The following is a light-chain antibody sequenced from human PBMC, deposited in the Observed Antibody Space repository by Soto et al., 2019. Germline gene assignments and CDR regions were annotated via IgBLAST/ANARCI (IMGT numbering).Light chain of an antibody. CDR1: QGISSY. CDR2: DAS. CDR3: QQVNSYPRG. Sequence: DIQLTQSPSFLSASVGDRVTITCRASQGISSYLAWYQQKPGKAPKLLIYDASSLESGVPSRFSGSGSGTEFTLTISSLQPEVFATYYCQQVNSYPRGFGGGTRVEIK. V-gene: IGKV1-9*01. J-gene: IGKJ4*01.